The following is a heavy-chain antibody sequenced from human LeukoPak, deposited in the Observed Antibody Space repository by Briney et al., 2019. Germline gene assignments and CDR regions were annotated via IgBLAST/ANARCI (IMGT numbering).Heavy chain of an antibody. CDR2: IIASGGAT. D-gene: IGHD3-22*01. CDR1: GLTFSSSA. CDR3: ARSAQFYDSGIYQPGNLNF. V-gene: IGHV3-23*01. Sequence: PGGSLRLSCAASGLTFSSSAMGWVRQAPGKGLEWVSVIIASGGATYYAGSVKGRFTISRDNSKNTLYLQMNSLRAEDTAVYYCARSAQFYDSGIYQPGNLNFWGQGTLVTVSS. J-gene: IGHJ4*02.